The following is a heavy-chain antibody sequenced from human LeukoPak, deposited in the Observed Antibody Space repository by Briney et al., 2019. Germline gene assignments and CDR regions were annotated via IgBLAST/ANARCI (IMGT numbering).Heavy chain of an antibody. Sequence: ASVKVSCKASGYTFTSYYMHWVRQAPGQGLEWMGGFDPEDGETIYAQKFQGRVTMTEDTSTDTAYMELSSLRSEDTAVYYCGLGCRNTSCSLVYWGQGTLVTVSS. J-gene: IGHJ4*02. CDR1: GYTFTSYY. D-gene: IGHD2-2*01. CDR3: GLGCRNTSCSLVY. CDR2: FDPEDGET. V-gene: IGHV1-24*01.